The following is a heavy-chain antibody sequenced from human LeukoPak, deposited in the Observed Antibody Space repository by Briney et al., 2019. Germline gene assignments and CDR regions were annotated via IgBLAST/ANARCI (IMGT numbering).Heavy chain of an antibody. CDR2: IYHSGST. V-gene: IGHV4-4*02. Sequence: PSETLSLTCAVSGGSISSSNWWSWVRQPPGKGLEWIGEIYHSGSTNYNPSLKSRVTISVDKSKNQFSLKLSSVTAADTAVYYCARVGLSGWYGEGGYYFDYWGQGTLVTVSS. D-gene: IGHD6-19*01. CDR1: GGSISSSNW. CDR3: ARVGLSGWYGEGGYYFDY. J-gene: IGHJ4*02.